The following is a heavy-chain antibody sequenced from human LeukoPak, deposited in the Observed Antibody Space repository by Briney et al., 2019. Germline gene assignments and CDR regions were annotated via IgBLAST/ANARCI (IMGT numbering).Heavy chain of an antibody. CDR3: AKGYQLPREMDY. V-gene: IGHV3-30*18. CDR2: ISYDGSNK. Sequence: GGSLRLSCAASGFTFSSYGMHWVRPAPGKGLEWVAVISYDGSNKYYADSVKGRFTISRDNSKNTLYLQMNSLRAEDTAVYYCAKGYQLPREMDYWGQGTLVTVSS. J-gene: IGHJ4*02. D-gene: IGHD2-2*01. CDR1: GFTFSSYG.